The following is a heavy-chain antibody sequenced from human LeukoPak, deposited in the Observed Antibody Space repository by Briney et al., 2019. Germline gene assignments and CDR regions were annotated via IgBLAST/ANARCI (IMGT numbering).Heavy chain of an antibody. CDR1: GFTFSDYY. V-gene: IGHV3-11*01. D-gene: IGHD5-18*01. CDR3: ARDMFTAMVTWGGFDP. J-gene: IGHJ5*02. CDR2: ISSSGSTI. Sequence: PGGSLRLSCAASGFTFSDYYMSWIRQAPGKGLEWVSYISSSGSTIYYADSVKARFTISRDNAKNSLYLQMNSLRAEDTAVYYCARDMFTAMVTWGGFDPWGQGTLVTVSS.